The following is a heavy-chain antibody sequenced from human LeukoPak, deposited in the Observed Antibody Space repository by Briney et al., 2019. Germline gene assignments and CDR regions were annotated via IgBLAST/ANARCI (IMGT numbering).Heavy chain of an antibody. Sequence: NPSETLSLTCTVSGGSISSYYWSWIRQPPGKGLEWIGYIYHSGSTNYNPSLKSRVTISVDTSKNQFSLKLSSVTAADTAVYYCARVGRDDFWSGYWGFDYWGQGTLVTVSS. J-gene: IGHJ4*02. CDR1: GGSISSYY. CDR3: ARVGRDDFWSGYWGFDY. CDR2: IYHSGST. D-gene: IGHD3-3*01. V-gene: IGHV4-59*01.